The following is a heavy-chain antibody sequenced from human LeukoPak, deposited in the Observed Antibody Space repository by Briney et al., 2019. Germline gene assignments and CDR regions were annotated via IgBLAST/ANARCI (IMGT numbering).Heavy chain of an antibody. Sequence: SETLSLTCTVSGGSISSGTYYWTWIRQHPAEGLEWIGYIYYSGSTYYNPYLKSRVTFSVDTSKNQFSLKLSSVTAADTAVYYCARWYYDSSGYRYFDYWGQGTPVTVSS. CDR3: ARWYYDSSGYRYFDY. D-gene: IGHD3-22*01. CDR1: GGSISSGTYY. CDR2: IYYSGST. J-gene: IGHJ4*02. V-gene: IGHV4-31*03.